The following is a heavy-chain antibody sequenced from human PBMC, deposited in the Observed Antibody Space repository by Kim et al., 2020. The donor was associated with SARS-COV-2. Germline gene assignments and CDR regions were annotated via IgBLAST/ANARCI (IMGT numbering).Heavy chain of an antibody. Sequence: SETLSLTCAVYGGSFSGYYWSWIRQPPGKGLEWIGEINHSGSTNYNPSLKSRVTISVDTSKNQFSLKLSSVTAADTAVYYCARVLYDFVPRRLKNWFDPWGQGTLVTVSS. CDR3: ARVLYDFVPRRLKNWFDP. CDR2: INHSGST. CDR1: GGSFSGYY. D-gene: IGHD3-3*01. J-gene: IGHJ5*02. V-gene: IGHV4-34*01.